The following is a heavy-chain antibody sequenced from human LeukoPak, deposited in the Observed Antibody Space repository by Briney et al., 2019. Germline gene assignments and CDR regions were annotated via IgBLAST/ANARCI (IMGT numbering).Heavy chain of an antibody. CDR3: AKDRGLYGDYEALDAFDI. D-gene: IGHD4-17*01. J-gene: IGHJ3*02. Sequence: PGGSLRLSCAASGFTFKSYAVSWVRQAPGKGLEWVSAIGASGDTTYFAVSVKGRFTTSRDNSKNTLYLQMNSLRAEDTAVYYCAKDRGLYGDYEALDAFDIWGQGTMVTVSS. V-gene: IGHV3-23*01. CDR2: IGASGDTT. CDR1: GFTFKSYA.